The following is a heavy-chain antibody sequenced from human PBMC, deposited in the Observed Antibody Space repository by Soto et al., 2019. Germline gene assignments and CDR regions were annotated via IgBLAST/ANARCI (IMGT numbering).Heavy chain of an antibody. CDR3: AKDRGAGYVMDV. Sequence: EVQLVESGGGLVKPGGSLRLSCAASGFTFSSYAMSWVRQAPGKGLEWVSAISGSGGSTYYADSVKGRFTISRDNSKNTLYLQMNSLSAEDTAVYYCAKDRGAGYVMDVWGQGTTVTVSS. V-gene: IGHV3-23*04. J-gene: IGHJ6*02. D-gene: IGHD6-25*01. CDR1: GFTFSSYA. CDR2: ISGSGGST.